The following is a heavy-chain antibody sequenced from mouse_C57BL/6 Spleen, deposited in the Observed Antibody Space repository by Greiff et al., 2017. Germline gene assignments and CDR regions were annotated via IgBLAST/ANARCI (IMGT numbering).Heavy chain of an antibody. V-gene: IGHV1-7*01. CDR2: INPSSGYT. Sequence: QVQLQQSGAELAKPGASVKLSCKASGYTFTSYWMHWVKQRPGQGLEWIGYINPSSGYTKYNQKFKDKATLTADKSSSTAYMQLSSLTYEDSAVYYCASHDYDYDVYTDVWGTGTTVTVSS. CDR1: GYTFTSYW. CDR3: ASHDYDYDVYTDV. D-gene: IGHD2-4*01. J-gene: IGHJ1*03.